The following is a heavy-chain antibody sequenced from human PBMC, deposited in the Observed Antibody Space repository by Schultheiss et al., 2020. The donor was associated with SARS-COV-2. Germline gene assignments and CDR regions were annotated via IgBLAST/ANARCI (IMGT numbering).Heavy chain of an antibody. J-gene: IGHJ4*02. CDR2: IWYDGNNN. CDR3: ARGGAAWPNAIRDDYFDY. Sequence: GGSLRLSCAASGFTFSSYSMNWVRQAPGKGLEWVAVIWYDGNNNYYADSVKGRFTISRDNAKNSLYLQMNSLRAEDTAVYYCARGGAAWPNAIRDDYFDYWGQGTLVTVSS. D-gene: IGHD2-21*01. CDR1: GFTFSSYS. V-gene: IGHV3-33*08.